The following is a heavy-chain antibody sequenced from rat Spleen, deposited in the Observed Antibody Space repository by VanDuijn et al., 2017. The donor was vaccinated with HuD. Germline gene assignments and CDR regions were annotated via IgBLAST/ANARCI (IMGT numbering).Heavy chain of an antibody. J-gene: IGHJ4*01. D-gene: IGHD1-6*01. CDR2: INKDSSTI. CDR3: AREYTTDYYYFRLVMDA. CDR1: GFTFKNYW. Sequence: EVQLVESGGGLVQPGRSLKVSCVASGFTFKNYWMTWIRQAPGKGLEWIGEINKDSSTINYTPSLKDKFTISRDSAQNTLYLQMSKLGSEDTAIYYCAREYTTDYYYFRLVMDAWGQGASVTVSS. V-gene: IGHV4-2*01.